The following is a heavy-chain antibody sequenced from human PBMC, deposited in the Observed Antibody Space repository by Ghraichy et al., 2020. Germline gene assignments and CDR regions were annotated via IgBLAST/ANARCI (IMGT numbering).Heavy chain of an antibody. J-gene: IGHJ5*02. CDR2: INHSGST. CDR1: GGSFSGYY. D-gene: IGHD3-3*01. Sequence: SETLSLTCAVYGGSFSGYYWSWIRQPPGKGLEWIGEINHSGSTNYNPSLKSRVTISVDTSKNQFSLKLSSVTAADTAVYYCARGEGRITIFGVVRFENWFDPWGQGTLVTVSS. CDR3: ARGEGRITIFGVVRFENWFDP. V-gene: IGHV4-34*01.